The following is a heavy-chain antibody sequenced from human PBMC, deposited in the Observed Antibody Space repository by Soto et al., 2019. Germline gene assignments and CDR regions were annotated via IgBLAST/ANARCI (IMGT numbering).Heavy chain of an antibody. J-gene: IGHJ4*02. CDR2: IYYSGRT. CDR1: GESISSSSYY. V-gene: IGHV4-39*01. CDR3: ARQRTTVVTQAYFDH. Sequence: SETLSLTCIVSGESISSSSYYWGWIREPPGKGLEWIGSIYYSGRTYYNPSFKSRVTISIDTSKNQFSLKLSSVTATDTAVYYCARQRTTVVTQAYFDHWGQGALVTVSS. D-gene: IGHD2-21*02.